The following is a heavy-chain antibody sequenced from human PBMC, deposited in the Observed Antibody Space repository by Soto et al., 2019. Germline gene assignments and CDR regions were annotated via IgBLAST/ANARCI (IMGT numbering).Heavy chain of an antibody. CDR3: ARGLEWLLYGYFDY. J-gene: IGHJ4*02. D-gene: IGHD3-3*01. CDR2: ISYDGSNK. Sequence: GGSRLLCCASCGFTLISYAMHWFRQGPGKGVEWVAVISYDGSNKYYADSGKGRFTISRDNSKNTLYLQMNSLRAEDTAVYYCARGLEWLLYGYFDYWGQGTLVTVSS. CDR1: GFTLISYA. V-gene: IGHV3-30-3*01.